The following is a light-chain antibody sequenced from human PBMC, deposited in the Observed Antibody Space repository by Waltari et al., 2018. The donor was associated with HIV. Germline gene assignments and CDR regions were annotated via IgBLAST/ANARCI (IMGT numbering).Light chain of an antibody. CDR1: NSNIGSNF. J-gene: IGLJ1*01. Sequence: QSVPTQPPSASGTPGQRVAISCSGSNSNIGSNFVYWYQKLPGTAPKLLIYKDNQRPAGVHERFSASKSGSSSSLAISGLRSEDEAEYYCATWDDILSGYLFGTGTKVTVL. CDR3: ATWDDILSGYL. CDR2: KDN. V-gene: IGLV1-47*01.